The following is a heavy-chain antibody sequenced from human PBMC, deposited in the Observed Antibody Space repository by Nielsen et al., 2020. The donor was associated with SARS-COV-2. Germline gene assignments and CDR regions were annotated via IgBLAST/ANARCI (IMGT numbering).Heavy chain of an antibody. CDR3: ANDFGDCGSSTCRPK. J-gene: IGHJ4*02. V-gene: IGHV3-23*01. CDR2: ISGGGTNS. D-gene: IGHD2-2*01. CDR1: GFTFNTYA. Sequence: GGSLTLSCAASGFTFNTYAMCWIRQAPGKGLEWISVISGGGTNSFYADSVKGRFTISRDNSNHTLYLQLTNLRAEDTAVYYCANDFGDCGSSTCRPKWGQGSRITVSS.